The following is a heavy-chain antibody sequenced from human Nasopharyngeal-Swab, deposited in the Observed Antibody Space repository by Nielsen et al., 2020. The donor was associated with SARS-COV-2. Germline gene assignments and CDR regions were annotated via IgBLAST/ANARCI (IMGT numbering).Heavy chain of an antibody. J-gene: IGHJ4*02. CDR3: ARGTTSSWASNYFDY. V-gene: IGHV1-2*02. CDR1: GYTFTGYY. CDR2: INPNSGGT. Sequence: ASVKVSCKASGYTFTGYYMHWVRQAPGQGLEWMGWINPNSGGTNYAQKFQGRVTMTRDTSISTAYMELSRLRSGDTAVYYCARGTTSSWASNYFDYWGQGTLVTVSS. D-gene: IGHD6-13*01.